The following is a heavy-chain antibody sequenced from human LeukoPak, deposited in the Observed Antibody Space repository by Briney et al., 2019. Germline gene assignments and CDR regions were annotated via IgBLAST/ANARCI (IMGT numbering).Heavy chain of an antibody. V-gene: IGHV3-74*01. Sequence: GGSLRLSCAASGFTLSTYWMHWVRQAPGKGLVWVSRINSEGSSTTYADSVKGRFTISRDNAKNILYLQMNSLRAEDTAAYYCAKSGKEQLVVPYFDYWGQGTLVTVSS. CDR3: AKSGKEQLVVPYFDY. CDR2: INSEGSST. D-gene: IGHD6-6*01. CDR1: GFTLSTYW. J-gene: IGHJ4*02.